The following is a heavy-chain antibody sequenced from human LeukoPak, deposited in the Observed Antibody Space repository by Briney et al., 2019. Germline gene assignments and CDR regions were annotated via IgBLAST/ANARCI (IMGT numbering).Heavy chain of an antibody. J-gene: IGHJ4*02. Sequence: GTLSLTCAVSGGSISSSNWWSWVRQAPGMGLEWVSTIYRGGSSFYADSVKGRFTISRDNSKNTLYLQMDSLRAEDTAVYYCASDLSTWFDWGQGTQVTVAS. CDR1: GGSISSSNW. V-gene: IGHV3-66*01. D-gene: IGHD6-13*01. CDR3: ASDLSTWFD. CDR2: IYRGGSS.